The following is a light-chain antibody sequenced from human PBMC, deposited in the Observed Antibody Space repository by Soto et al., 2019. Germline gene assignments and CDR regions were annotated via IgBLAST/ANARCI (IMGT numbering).Light chain of an antibody. CDR3: QQYNSYSRT. CDR2: DAS. J-gene: IGKJ1*01. Sequence: IQVTQSPSTLSGSVGDRVTITCRASQTISSWLAWYQQKPGKAPKLLIYDASSLESGVPSRFSGSGSGTEFTLTISSLQPDDFATYYCQQYNSYSRTFAQGTKVDIK. CDR1: QTISSW. V-gene: IGKV1-5*01.